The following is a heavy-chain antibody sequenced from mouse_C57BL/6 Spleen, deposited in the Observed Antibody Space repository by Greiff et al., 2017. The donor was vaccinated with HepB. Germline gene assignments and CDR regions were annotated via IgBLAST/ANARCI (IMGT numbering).Heavy chain of an antibody. CDR1: GYTFTSYW. CDR3: ARRGAQATTY. D-gene: IGHD3-2*02. Sequence: VQLQQSGAELVRPGSSVKLSCKASGYTFTSYWMEWVKQRPGQGLEWIGNIYPSDSETHYNQKFKDKATLTVDKSSSTAYMQLSSLTSEDSAVYYCARRGAQATTYWGQGTLVTVSA. CDR2: IYPSDSET. V-gene: IGHV1-61*01. J-gene: IGHJ3*01.